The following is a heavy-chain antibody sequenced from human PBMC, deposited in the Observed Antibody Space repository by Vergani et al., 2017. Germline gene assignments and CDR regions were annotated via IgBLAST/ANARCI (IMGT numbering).Heavy chain of an antibody. Sequence: QVQLVQSGAEVKKPGASVKVSCKASGYTFTSYDINWVRQATGQGLEWMGWMNPNSGNTGYAQKFQGRVTMTRNTSISTAYMELSSLRSDDTAVYYCASRLNYYDSILDYWGQGTLVTVSS. D-gene: IGHD3-22*01. CDR1: GYTFTSYD. CDR2: MNPNSGNT. V-gene: IGHV1-8*01. J-gene: IGHJ4*02. CDR3: ASRLNYYDSILDY.